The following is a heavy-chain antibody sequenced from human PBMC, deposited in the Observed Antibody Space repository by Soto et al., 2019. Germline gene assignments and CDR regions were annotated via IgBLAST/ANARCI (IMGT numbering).Heavy chain of an antibody. Sequence: ASVKVSCKASGYTFTGYYMHWVRQAPGQGLEWMGWINPNSGGTNYAQKFQGWVTMTRDTSISTAYMELSRLRSDDTAVYYCARGANFNTVTTQVDAFHIWGQGTMVTVSS. V-gene: IGHV1-2*04. CDR3: ARGANFNTVTTQVDAFHI. CDR2: INPNSGGT. D-gene: IGHD4-4*01. J-gene: IGHJ3*02. CDR1: GYTFTGYY.